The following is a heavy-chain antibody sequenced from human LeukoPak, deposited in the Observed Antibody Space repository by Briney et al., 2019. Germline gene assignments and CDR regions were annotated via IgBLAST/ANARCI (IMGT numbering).Heavy chain of an antibody. Sequence: GGSLRLSCAASGFIFSSYAMHWVRQAPGKGLEWVTVTEYDGSDQSYADSVRGRFTISRDNSKNTLYLQMDSLRAEDTAVYYCARGGLGYCSSASCYNFYYFDNWGQGTLVTVSS. CDR2: TEYDGSDQ. D-gene: IGHD2-2*02. CDR1: GFIFSSYA. V-gene: IGHV3-30*01. CDR3: ARGGLGYCSSASCYNFYYFDN. J-gene: IGHJ4*02.